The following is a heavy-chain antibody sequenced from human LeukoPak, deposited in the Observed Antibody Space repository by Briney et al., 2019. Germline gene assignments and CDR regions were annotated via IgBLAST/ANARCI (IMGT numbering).Heavy chain of an antibody. J-gene: IGHJ4*02. D-gene: IGHD1-26*01. Sequence: SETLSLTCTVSGYSISSGYYWGWIRQPPGKGLEWIGSIYHSGNTYYNPSLKSRVTISVDTSKNQFSLKLSSVTAADTAVYYCATLSGGSYFEYYFDYWGQGTLVTVSS. CDR3: ATLSGGSYFEYYFDY. CDR1: GYSISSGYY. CDR2: IYHSGNT. V-gene: IGHV4-38-2*02.